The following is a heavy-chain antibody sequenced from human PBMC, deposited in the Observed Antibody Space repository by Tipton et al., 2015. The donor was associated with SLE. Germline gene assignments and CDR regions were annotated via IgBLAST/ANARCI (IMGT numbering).Heavy chain of an antibody. CDR2: FYYSGTT. V-gene: IGHV4-59*08. CDR1: GDSISSYY. J-gene: IGHJ6*03. Sequence: TLSLTCIVSGDSISSYYWSWIRQSPGKGLEWIGDFYYSGTTNYNPSLKSRVTISVDTSKNQFSLKLSSVTAADTAVYYCARVIYNYYMDVWGKGTTVTVSS. CDR3: ARVIYNYYMDV. D-gene: IGHD1-14*01.